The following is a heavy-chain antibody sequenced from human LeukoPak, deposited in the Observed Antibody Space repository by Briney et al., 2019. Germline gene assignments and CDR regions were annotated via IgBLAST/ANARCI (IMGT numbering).Heavy chain of an antibody. J-gene: IGHJ4*02. CDR3: ARNTDCSGGSCASQSFDY. D-gene: IGHD2-15*01. V-gene: IGHV1-18*01. CDR2: ISAYNGNT. Sequence: GASVKVSCKASGYTFTSYGISWVRQAPGQGLEWMGWISAYNGNTNCAQKLQGRVTMTTDTSTSTAYMELRSLRSDDTAVYYCARNTDCSGGSCASQSFDYWGQGTLVTVSS. CDR1: GYTFTSYG.